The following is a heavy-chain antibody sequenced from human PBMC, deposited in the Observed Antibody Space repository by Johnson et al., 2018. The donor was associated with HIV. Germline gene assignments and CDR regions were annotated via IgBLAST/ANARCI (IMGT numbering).Heavy chain of an antibody. CDR3: AKELGPTDAFDI. CDR1: GFTFDDYG. Sequence: VLLLESGGGVVRPGGSLRLSCAASGFTFDDYGMSWVRQAPGKGLEWVSGINWNGGTTGYADSVKGRFTISRDNAKNSLYLQMNSLRAEDTALYYCAKELGPTDAFDIWGQGTMVTVSS. CDR2: INWNGGTT. V-gene: IGHV3-20*04. J-gene: IGHJ3*02.